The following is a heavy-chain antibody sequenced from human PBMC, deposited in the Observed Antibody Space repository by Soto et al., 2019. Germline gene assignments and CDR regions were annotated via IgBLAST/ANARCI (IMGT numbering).Heavy chain of an antibody. V-gene: IGHV1-18*01. CDR3: ARSIAAAGTGDY. CDR1: GYTFTSYG. CDR2: ISAYNGNT. Sequence: ASVKVSFKASGYTFTSYGSSWVRQARGQGLEWMGWISAYNGNTNYAQKLQGRVTMTTDTSTSTAYMELRSLRSDDTAVSYCARSIAAAGTGDYWGQGTLVTVSS. J-gene: IGHJ4*02. D-gene: IGHD6-13*01.